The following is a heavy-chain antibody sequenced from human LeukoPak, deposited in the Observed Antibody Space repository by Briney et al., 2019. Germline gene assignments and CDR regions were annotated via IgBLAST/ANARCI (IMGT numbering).Heavy chain of an antibody. V-gene: IGHV3-49*04. CDR3: TRDQVRYSGSYYWFDP. D-gene: IGHD1-26*01. CDR1: GFSFGDYS. Sequence: GGSLRLSCTASGFSFGDYSMSWVRQAPGKGQEWVGFIRSKAYAGTTEYAASVKGRFTISRDDSKSIAYLQMNSLKTEDTAVYYCTRDQVRYSGSYYWFDPWGQGTLVTVSS. J-gene: IGHJ5*02. CDR2: IRSKAYAGTT.